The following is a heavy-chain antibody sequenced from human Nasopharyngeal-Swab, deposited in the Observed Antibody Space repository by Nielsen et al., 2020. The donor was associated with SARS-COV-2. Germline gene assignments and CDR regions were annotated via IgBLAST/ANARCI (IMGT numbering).Heavy chain of an antibody. CDR1: GFTFDDYA. Sequence: SLKISCAASGFTFDDYAMHWVRHAPGKGLEWVSGISWNSGSIGYADSVKGRFTISRDNAKNSLYLQMNSLRAEDTALYYCAKLPACSGGSCYGGSSDYWGQGTLVTVSS. J-gene: IGHJ4*02. CDR2: ISWNSGSI. V-gene: IGHV3-9*01. D-gene: IGHD2-15*01. CDR3: AKLPACSGGSCYGGSSDY.